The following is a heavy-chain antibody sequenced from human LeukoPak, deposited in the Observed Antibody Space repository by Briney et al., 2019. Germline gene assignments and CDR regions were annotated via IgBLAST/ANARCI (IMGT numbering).Heavy chain of an antibody. Sequence: GXXRQPPGXGXELIGSIYYSGSTYYNPSLKSPVTISVDTSKNQFSLKLSSVTAADTAVYYCARHDVVSNWFDPWGQGTLVTVSS. J-gene: IGHJ5*02. D-gene: IGHD2-15*01. CDR3: ARHDVVSNWFDP. CDR2: IYYSGST. V-gene: IGHV4-39*01.